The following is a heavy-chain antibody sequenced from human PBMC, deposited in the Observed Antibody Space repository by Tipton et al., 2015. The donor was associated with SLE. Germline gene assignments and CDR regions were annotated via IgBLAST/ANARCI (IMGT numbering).Heavy chain of an antibody. CDR1: GGSFSGYY. D-gene: IGHD1-26*01. V-gene: IGHV4-34*01. CDR3: ARDGPNVGATKIDY. Sequence: TLSLTCAVYGGSFSGYYWSWIRQPPGKGLEWIGEINHSGSTNYNPSLKSRVTISVDTSKNQFSLKLSSVTAADTAVYYCARDGPNVGATKIDYWGQGTLVTVSS. CDR2: INHSGST. J-gene: IGHJ4*02.